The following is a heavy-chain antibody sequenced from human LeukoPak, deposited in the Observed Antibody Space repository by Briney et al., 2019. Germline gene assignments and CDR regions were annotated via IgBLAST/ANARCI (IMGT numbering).Heavy chain of an antibody. Sequence: PSETLSLTCTVSGGSISSYYWSWIRQPPGKGLEWIGYIYYSGSTNYNPSLKSRVTISVDTSENQFSLKLSSVTAADTAVYYCARVRGIAAAGTFDIWGQGTMVTVSS. CDR3: ARVRGIAAAGTFDI. V-gene: IGHV4-59*01. CDR2: IYYSGST. CDR1: GGSISSYY. J-gene: IGHJ3*02. D-gene: IGHD6-13*01.